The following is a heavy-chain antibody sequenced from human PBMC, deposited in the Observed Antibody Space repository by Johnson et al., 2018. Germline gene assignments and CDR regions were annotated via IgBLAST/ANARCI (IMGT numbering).Heavy chain of an antibody. D-gene: IGHD6-6*01. CDR1: GFTFSNYA. V-gene: IGHV3-64*01. Sequence: VQLVQSGGGLVQPGGSXRLSCAASGFTFSNYAMHWVRQAPGKGLEYVSAISTNGGSTSYSSSVKGSFPISRHNSKNTLYLQMGSLRAEDMAVYYCARGGYSSSFSYYYYYMDVWGKGTTVTVSS. CDR2: ISTNGGST. J-gene: IGHJ6*03. CDR3: ARGGYSSSFSYYYYYMDV.